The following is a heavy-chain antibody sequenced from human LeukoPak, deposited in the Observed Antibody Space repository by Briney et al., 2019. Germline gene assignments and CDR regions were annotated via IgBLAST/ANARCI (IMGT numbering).Heavy chain of an antibody. D-gene: IGHD3-22*01. J-gene: IGHJ3*02. V-gene: IGHV4-59*01. Sequence: PSETLSLTCTVSGGSISSYYWSWIRQPPGKGLEWMGYIYYSGSNNYNPSLKSRVTISVDTSKNQFSLKLSSVTAADTAVYYCARDPTMIGLGDAFDIWGQGTMVTVSS. CDR2: IYYSGSN. CDR3: ARDPTMIGLGDAFDI. CDR1: GGSISSYY.